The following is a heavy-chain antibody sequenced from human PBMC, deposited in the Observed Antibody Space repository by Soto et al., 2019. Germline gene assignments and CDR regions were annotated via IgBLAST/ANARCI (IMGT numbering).Heavy chain of an antibody. J-gene: IGHJ2*01. CDR1: GFTFSSYA. D-gene: IGHD4-17*01. V-gene: IGHV3-64*01. CDR3: ARDGLINGDYVHWYFDL. Sequence: EVQLVESGGGLVQPGGSLRLSCAASGFTFSSYAMHWVRQAPGKGLEYVSAISSNGGSTYYANSVKGRFTISRDNSKNPLYLQMGSLRAEDMAVYYCARDGLINGDYVHWYFDLWGRGTLVTVSS. CDR2: ISSNGGST.